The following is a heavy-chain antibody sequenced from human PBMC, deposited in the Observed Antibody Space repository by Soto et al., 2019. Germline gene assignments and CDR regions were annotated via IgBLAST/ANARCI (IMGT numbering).Heavy chain of an antibody. CDR2: IDQGGGEK. J-gene: IGHJ5*02. CDR1: GFTFTNYW. Sequence: GGSLRLSCAASGFTFTNYWMAWVRQAPGKGLEWVAHIDQGGGEKYYVDSVKGRFTISRDNAKNSLYLQMNSLRAEDTALYYCARGGNWFDPWGQGNLVTVS. V-gene: IGHV3-7*05. D-gene: IGHD3-10*01. CDR3: ARGGNWFDP.